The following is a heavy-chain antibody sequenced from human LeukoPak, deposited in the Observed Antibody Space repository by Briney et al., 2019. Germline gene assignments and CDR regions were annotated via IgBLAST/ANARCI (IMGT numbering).Heavy chain of an antibody. V-gene: IGHV3-23*01. CDR1: GFTFSSYA. J-gene: IGHJ6*04. Sequence: GGSLRLSCAASGFTFSSYAMSWVRQAPGKGLEWVSAISGSGGSTYYADSVKGRFTISRDNSKNTLYLQMNSLRAEDTAVYYCAKNLGNKPYYYYGMDDWGKGTTVTVSS. D-gene: IGHD1/OR15-1a*01. CDR3: AKNLGNKPYYYYGMDD. CDR2: ISGSGGST.